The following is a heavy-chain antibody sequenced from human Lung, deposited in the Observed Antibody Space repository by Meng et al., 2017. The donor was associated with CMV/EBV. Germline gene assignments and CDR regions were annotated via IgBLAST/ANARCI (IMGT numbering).Heavy chain of an antibody. CDR3: ARSGPSTSALM. CDR2: IYYTGTT. J-gene: IGHJ1*01. Sequence: QLQLQESGPGLVKPLETLSLTCSFSGVSISSSSNNYLDWIRQPPGKGLGWIGTIYYTGTTYYNPSLKSRVTISVDTSKSQFSLKLNSVTAADTAVYYWARSGPSTSALMRGHGTLGIVS. D-gene: IGHD2-2*01. CDR1: GVSISSSSNNY. V-gene: IGHV4-39*07.